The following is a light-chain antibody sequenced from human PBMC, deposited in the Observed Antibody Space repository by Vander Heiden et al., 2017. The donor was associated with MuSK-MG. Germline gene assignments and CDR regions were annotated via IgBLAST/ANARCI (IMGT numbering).Light chain of an antibody. CDR2: AAS. CDR1: QSISTN. V-gene: IGKV3-15*01. J-gene: IGKJ4*01. CDR3: QQDNNCPSP. Sequence: EIVMTQSPGTLSVSPGERATLSCRASQSISTNLAWYQQKPGQAPRLLIYAASTRATGIPARFSGSGSGTEFTLTISSLQSEDFAVYYCQQDNNCPSPFGGGTKVEIK.